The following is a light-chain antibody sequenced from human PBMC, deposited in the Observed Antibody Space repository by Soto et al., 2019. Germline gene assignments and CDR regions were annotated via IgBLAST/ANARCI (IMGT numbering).Light chain of an antibody. CDR1: QSVSSSY. J-gene: IGKJ5*01. V-gene: IGKV3-20*01. CDR2: GAS. Sequence: EIVLTQSPGTLSLSPGERATLSCRASQSVSSSYLAWYQQKPGQAPRLLIYGASSRATGIPDRFSGSGSGADFTLTISRLEPEDFAVYYCHQYGISPPVTCGHGTRLEIK. CDR3: HQYGISPPVT.